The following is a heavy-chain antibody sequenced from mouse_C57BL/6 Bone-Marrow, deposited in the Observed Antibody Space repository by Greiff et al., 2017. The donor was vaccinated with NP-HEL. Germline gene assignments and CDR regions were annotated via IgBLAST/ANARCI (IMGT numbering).Heavy chain of an antibody. J-gene: IGHJ2*01. CDR3: TRTTTVVEYFDY. Sequence: SGAELVRPGASVTLSCKASGYTFTDYEMHWVKQTPVHGLEWIGAIDPETGGTAYNQKFKGKAILTADKSSSTAYMELRSLTSEDSAVYYCTRTTTVVEYFDYWGQGTTLTVSS. V-gene: IGHV1-15*01. D-gene: IGHD1-1*01. CDR1: GYTFTDYE. CDR2: IDPETGGT.